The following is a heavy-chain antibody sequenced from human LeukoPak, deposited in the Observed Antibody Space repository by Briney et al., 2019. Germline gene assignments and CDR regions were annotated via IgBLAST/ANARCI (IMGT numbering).Heavy chain of an antibody. CDR2: ISSSGSTI. D-gene: IGHD3-10*01. V-gene: IGHV3-48*03. J-gene: IGHJ3*02. Sequence: GGSLRLSCAASGFTFSSYEMNWVRQAPGKGLEWVSYISSSGSTIYYADSVKGRFTISRDNAKNSLYLQMNSLRSEDTAVYYCARVKVRGVPGAFDIWGQGTMVTVSS. CDR1: GFTFSSYE. CDR3: ARVKVRGVPGAFDI.